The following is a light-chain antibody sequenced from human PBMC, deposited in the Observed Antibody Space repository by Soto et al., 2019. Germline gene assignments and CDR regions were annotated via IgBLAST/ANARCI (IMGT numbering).Light chain of an antibody. J-gene: IGKJ5*01. CDR1: QSVSSY. CDR2: DAS. Sequence: EIVLTPSPATLSLSPVERATLSCRASQSVSSYLAWYQQKPGQAPRLLLYDASNRATGIPPRFSGSGSGTAFTPTISSLQPEDFAVYYCQQRSNWPPITFGQGTRLEIK. CDR3: QQRSNWPPIT. V-gene: IGKV3-11*01.